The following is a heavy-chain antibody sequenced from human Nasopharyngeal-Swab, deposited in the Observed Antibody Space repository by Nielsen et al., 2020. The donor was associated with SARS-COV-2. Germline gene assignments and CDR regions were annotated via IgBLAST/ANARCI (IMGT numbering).Heavy chain of an antibody. D-gene: IGHD1-26*01. CDR1: GLTFSSYG. J-gene: IGHJ4*02. CDR3: AKDRSNYDYFDY. Sequence: GGSLRLSCAASGLTFSSYGMHWVRQAPGKGLEWVTLISYDGSNKYYADSVKGRFTISRDNSKNTLYLQMNSLRAEDTAVYYCAKDRSNYDYFDYWGQGTLVTVSS. V-gene: IGHV3-30*18. CDR2: ISYDGSNK.